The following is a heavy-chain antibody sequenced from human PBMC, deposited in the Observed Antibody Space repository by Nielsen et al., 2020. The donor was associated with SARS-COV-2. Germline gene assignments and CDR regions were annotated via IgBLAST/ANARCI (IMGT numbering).Heavy chain of an antibody. D-gene: IGHD3-9*01. Sequence: GESLKISCAASGFTFSSYWMHWVRQAPGKGLVWVSRINSDGSSTSYADSVKGRFTISRDNAKNTLYLQMNSLRAEDTAVYYCAKDLPPSVPKVNYYDILTGYYPTNYYYYYGMDVWGQGTTVTVSS. J-gene: IGHJ6*02. CDR1: GFTFSSYW. CDR2: INSDGSST. CDR3: AKDLPPSVPKVNYYDILTGYYPTNYYYYYGMDV. V-gene: IGHV3-74*01.